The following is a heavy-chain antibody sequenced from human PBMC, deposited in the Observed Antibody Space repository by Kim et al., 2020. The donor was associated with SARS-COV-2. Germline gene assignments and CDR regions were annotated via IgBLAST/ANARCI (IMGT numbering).Heavy chain of an antibody. CDR1: GYTLTELS. J-gene: IGHJ6*02. Sequence: ASVKVSCKVSGYTLTELSMHWVRQAPGKGLEWMGGFDPEDGETIYAQKFQGRVTMTEDTSTDTAYMELSSLRSEDTAVYYCATGVVWTNNWNDQTSRGDYYYGMDGWGQGTTVTVSS. D-gene: IGHD1-20*01. V-gene: IGHV1-24*01. CDR2: FDPEDGET. CDR3: ATGVVWTNNWNDQTSRGDYYYGMDG.